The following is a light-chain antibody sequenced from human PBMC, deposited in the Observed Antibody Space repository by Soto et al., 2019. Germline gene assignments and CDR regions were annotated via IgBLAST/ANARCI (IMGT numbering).Light chain of an antibody. Sequence: QSVLTQPPSVSGSPGQSVAISCTGTSSDVGSYNRVSWYQQPPGTAPKLMIYDVNNRPSGVPDRFSGSKSGNTASLTISGLQAEDEAGYYCSSYTISSTYVFGTGTKVTVL. V-gene: IGLV2-18*02. CDR2: DVN. CDR1: SSDVGSYNR. J-gene: IGLJ1*01. CDR3: SSYTISSTYV.